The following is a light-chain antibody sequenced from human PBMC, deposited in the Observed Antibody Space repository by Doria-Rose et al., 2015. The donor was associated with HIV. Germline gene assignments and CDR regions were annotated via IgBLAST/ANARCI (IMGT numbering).Light chain of an antibody. CDR2: GAS. V-gene: IGKV1-NL1*01. Sequence: YQQIPGKAPKLLVYGASRLETGVPSSFSGSGSGTDSTLTISSLQTEDFATYYCQQYYTAPMYTVAQETKPESK. J-gene: IGKJ2*01. CDR3: QQYYTAPMYT.